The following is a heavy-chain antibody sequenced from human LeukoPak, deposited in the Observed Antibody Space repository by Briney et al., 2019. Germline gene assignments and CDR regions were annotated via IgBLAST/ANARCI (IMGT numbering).Heavy chain of an antibody. D-gene: IGHD6-13*01. CDR1: GFTFSDYY. V-gene: IGHV3-11*01. CDR2: ISSSGSTI. J-gene: IGHJ6*03. CDR3: ARDHPFSSSWPHMDV. Sequence: GGSLRLSCAASGFTFSDYYMSWIRQAPGKELEWASYISSSGSTIYYADSVKGRFTISRDNVKNSLYLQMNSLRAEDTAVYYCARDHPFSSSWPHMDVWGKGTTVTVSS.